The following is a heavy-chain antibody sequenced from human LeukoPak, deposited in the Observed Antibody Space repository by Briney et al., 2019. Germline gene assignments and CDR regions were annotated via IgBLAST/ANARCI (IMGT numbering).Heavy chain of an antibody. CDR2: INPSGGST. CDR1: GYTFTDYH. D-gene: IGHD3-9*01. V-gene: IGHV1-46*01. Sequence: ASVKVSCKASGYTFTDYHIHWVRQAPGQGLEWMGIINPSGGSTSYAQKFQGRVTMTRDTSTSTVYMELSSLRSEDTAVYYCARGHYDILTGYYVDAFGIWGQGTMVTVSS. CDR3: ARGHYDILTGYYVDAFGI. J-gene: IGHJ3*02.